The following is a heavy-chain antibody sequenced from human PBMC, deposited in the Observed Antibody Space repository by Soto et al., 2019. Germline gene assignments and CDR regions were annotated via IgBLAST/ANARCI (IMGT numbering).Heavy chain of an antibody. J-gene: IGHJ5*02. CDR3: ARDRLDTDVEVAGFDP. D-gene: IGHD6-19*01. CDR2: INAGKDKT. CDR1: GYTFTAYA. Sequence: QVQLVQSGAEEKKPGASVMLSCKASGYTFTAYAIHWVRQAPGQRLEWLGWINAGKDKTKYSQKFQGRLTITRDTSANTVYTQLSNLRSEDTAVYYCARDRLDTDVEVAGFDPWGQGTLVTVSS. V-gene: IGHV1-3*05.